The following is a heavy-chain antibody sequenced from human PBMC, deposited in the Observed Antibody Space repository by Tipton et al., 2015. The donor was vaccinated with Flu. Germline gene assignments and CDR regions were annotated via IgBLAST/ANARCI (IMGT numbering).Heavy chain of an antibody. D-gene: IGHD6-13*01. CDR2: INPNSGGT. CDR1: GYTFTGYY. CDR3: ARGDWYSSSWSYYYGMDV. V-gene: IGHV1-2*02. Sequence: QLVQSGAEVKKPGASVKVSCKASGYTFTGYYMHWVRQAPGQGLEWMGWINPNSGGTNYAQKFQGRVTMTRDTSISTAYMELSRLRSDDTAVYYCARGDWYSSSWSYYYGMDVWGQGTTVTVSS. J-gene: IGHJ6*02.